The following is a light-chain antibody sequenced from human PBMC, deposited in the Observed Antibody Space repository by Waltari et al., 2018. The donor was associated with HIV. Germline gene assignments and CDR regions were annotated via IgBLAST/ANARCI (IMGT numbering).Light chain of an antibody. CDR1: QNIRGN. CDR3: QQYLDLPPWT. V-gene: IGKV3D-15*01. Sequence: DIVMTQSPATLSVSPVATATLSCRASQNIRGNLAWYQQRHGQSPRLIIYAASSREPGIPARFSGRGSGTEFTLTITHLESDDSAFYYCQQYLDLPPWTFGQGTKVEI. CDR2: AAS. J-gene: IGKJ1*01.